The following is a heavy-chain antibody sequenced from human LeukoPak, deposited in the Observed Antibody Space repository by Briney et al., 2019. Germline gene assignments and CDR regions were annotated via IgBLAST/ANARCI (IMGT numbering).Heavy chain of an antibody. CDR2: IYTSGST. V-gene: IGHV4-61*02. Sequence: SQTLSLTCTVCGGSISSGSYYWSWIRQPAGKGLEWIGRIYTSGSTNYNPSLKSRVTISVDTSKNQFSLKLSSVTAADTAVYYCARGGFGAKGLFDYWGQGTLVTVSS. CDR1: GGSISSGSYY. J-gene: IGHJ4*02. CDR3: ARGGFGAKGLFDY. D-gene: IGHD3-3*01.